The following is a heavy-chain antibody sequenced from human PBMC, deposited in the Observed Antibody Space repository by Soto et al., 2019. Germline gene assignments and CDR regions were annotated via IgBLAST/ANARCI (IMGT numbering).Heavy chain of an antibody. V-gene: IGHV1-3*01. CDR3: ARIRPYYDFWSGYSADY. J-gene: IGHJ4*02. D-gene: IGHD3-3*01. CDR1: GYTFTNYA. CDR2: INAGNGNT. Sequence: ASVKVSCKASGYTFTNYAMHWVRQAPGQRLEWMGRINAGNGNTKYSQKFQGRVTITRDSSASTAYMELSSLRSEDTAVYYCARIRPYYDFWSGYSADYWGQGTLVTVSS.